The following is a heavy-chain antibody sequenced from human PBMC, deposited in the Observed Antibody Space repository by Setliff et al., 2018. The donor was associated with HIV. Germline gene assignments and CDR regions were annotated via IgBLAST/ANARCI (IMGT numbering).Heavy chain of an antibody. D-gene: IGHD5-18*01. CDR3: ATRIQLWLGSFDY. J-gene: IGHJ4*02. V-gene: IGHV4-4*02. Sequence: LSLTCAVSGGSISSSNWWSWVRQPPGKGLEWIGEIYHSGSTNYNPSLKSRVTISVDKSKNQFSLKLSSVTAADTAVYYCATRIQLWLGSFDYWGQGTLVTVSS. CDR1: GGSISSSNW. CDR2: IYHSGST.